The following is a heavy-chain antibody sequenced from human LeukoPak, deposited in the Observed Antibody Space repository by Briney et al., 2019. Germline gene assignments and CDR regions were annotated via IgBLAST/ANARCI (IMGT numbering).Heavy chain of an antibody. Sequence: GGSLRLSCAASGFTFSSYAMSWVRQAPGKGLEWVSAISGSGGSTYYADSVKGRVTISRDNSKNTLYLQMNSLRAEDTAEYYCAKDHYYDSSGSPLFDIWGQGTMVTVSS. V-gene: IGHV3-23*01. CDR1: GFTFSSYA. J-gene: IGHJ3*02. CDR2: ISGSGGST. CDR3: AKDHYYDSSGSPLFDI. D-gene: IGHD3-22*01.